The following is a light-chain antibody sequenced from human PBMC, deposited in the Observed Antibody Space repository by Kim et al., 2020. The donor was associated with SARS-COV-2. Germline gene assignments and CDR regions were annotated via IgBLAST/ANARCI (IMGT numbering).Light chain of an antibody. CDR2: AAS. J-gene: IGKJ1*01. Sequence: AIRMTQSPSSFSASTGDGVTITCRASQGLSTYLAWYQQKPGKAPKLLIYAASTLQSGVPSRFSGSGSGTDFTLTISCLQSEDFATYYCQQYYSYPWTFGQGTKVDIK. CDR1: QGLSTY. CDR3: QQYYSYPWT. V-gene: IGKV1-8*01.